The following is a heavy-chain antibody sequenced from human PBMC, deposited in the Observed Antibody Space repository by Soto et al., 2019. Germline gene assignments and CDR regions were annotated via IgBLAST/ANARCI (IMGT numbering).Heavy chain of an antibody. V-gene: IGHV4-4*02. Sequence: PSETLSLTCAVSGGSISSSNWWSWVRRPPGKGLEWIGEIYHSGSTNYNPSLKSRVTISVDKSKNQFSLKLSSVTAADTAVYYCARDPYYYGSGVDYYGMDVWGQGTTVTVSS. CDR2: IYHSGST. CDR1: GGSISSSNW. CDR3: ARDPYYYGSGVDYYGMDV. D-gene: IGHD3-10*01. J-gene: IGHJ6*02.